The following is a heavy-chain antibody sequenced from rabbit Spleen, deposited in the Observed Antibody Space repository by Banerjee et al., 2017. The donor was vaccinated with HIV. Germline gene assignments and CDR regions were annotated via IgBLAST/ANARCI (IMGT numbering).Heavy chain of an antibody. CDR3: ARDLVGVIGWNFYL. J-gene: IGHJ4*01. CDR1: GFTISNYYY. Sequence: QEQLEESGGGLVQPEGSLTLTCTASGFTISNYYYMCWVRQAPGKGLEWIGCIYVGRGSTHYANWAKGRVTMYKTSSTTVTLRMTSLTAADRATYFCARDLVGVIGWNFYLWGPGTLVTVS. D-gene: IGHD1-1*01. CDR2: IYVGRGST. V-gene: IGHV1S45*01.